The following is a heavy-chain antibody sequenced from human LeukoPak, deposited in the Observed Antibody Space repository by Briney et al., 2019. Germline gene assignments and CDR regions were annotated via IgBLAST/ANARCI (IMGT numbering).Heavy chain of an antibody. CDR1: GYTFTSYA. V-gene: IGHV7-4-1*02. CDR2: INTNTGNP. J-gene: IGHJ3*02. D-gene: IGHD3-10*01. CDR3: ARGLWFGEPLDAFDI. Sequence: ASVKVPCKASGYTFTSYAMNWVRQAPGQGLEWMGWINTNTGNPTYAQGFTGRFVFSLDTSVSTAYLQISSLKAEDTAVYYCARGLWFGEPLDAFDIWGQGTMVTVSS.